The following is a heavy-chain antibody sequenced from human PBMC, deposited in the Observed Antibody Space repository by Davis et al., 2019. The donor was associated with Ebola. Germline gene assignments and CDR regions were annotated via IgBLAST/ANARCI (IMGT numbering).Heavy chain of an antibody. CDR1: GYSFPGYW. V-gene: IGHV5-10-1*01. J-gene: IGHJ6*02. CDR2: IDPSDSYT. D-gene: IGHD2/OR15-2a*01. CDR3: TRHFVGKLFGMDV. Sequence: GESLKISCEGSGYSFPGYWISWVRQMPGKGLEWVGRIDPSDSYTDYSPSFQGHVTISTDKSINTAYLQWNSLKASDTAMYFCTRHFVGKLFGMDVWGQGTMVIVSS.